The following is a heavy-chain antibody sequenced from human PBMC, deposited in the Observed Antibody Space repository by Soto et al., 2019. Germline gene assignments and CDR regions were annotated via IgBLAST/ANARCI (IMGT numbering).Heavy chain of an antibody. CDR2: IYYSGST. J-gene: IGHJ4*02. Sequence: SETLSLTCTVSGGSISSGGYYWSWIRQLPGKGLEWIGYIYYSGSTYYNPSLKSRVTISVDTSKNQFSLNVTSVTAADTAVYYCARTYGRNFDYWGQGTLVTVSS. CDR1: GGSISSGGYY. V-gene: IGHV4-31*03. D-gene: IGHD3-10*01. CDR3: ARTYGRNFDY.